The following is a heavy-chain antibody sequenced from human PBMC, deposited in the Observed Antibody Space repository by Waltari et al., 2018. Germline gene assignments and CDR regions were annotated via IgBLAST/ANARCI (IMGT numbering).Heavy chain of an antibody. J-gene: IGHJ3*02. CDR2: INHSGST. V-gene: IGHV4-34*01. Sequence: QVQLQQWGAGLLKPSETLSLTCAVYGGSFSGYYWSWIRQPPGKGLEWIGEINHSGSTNYNPSRKSRVTISVDTSKNQFSLKLSSVTAADTAVYYCARGGWGSSSWKNGAGAFDIWGQGTMVTVSS. D-gene: IGHD6-13*01. CDR3: ARGGWGSSSWKNGAGAFDI. CDR1: GGSFSGYY.